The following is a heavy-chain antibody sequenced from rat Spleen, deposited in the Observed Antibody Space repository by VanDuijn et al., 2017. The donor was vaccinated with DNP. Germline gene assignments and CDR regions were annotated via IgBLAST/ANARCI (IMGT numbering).Heavy chain of an antibody. J-gene: IGHJ4*01. D-gene: IGHD1-12*02. Sequence: EVQLVESGGGLVQPGRSLKLSCAASGFTFSDYNMAWVRQAPKKGLEWVATISYEGSSTYYGDSVKGRFTFSRDIAKSTLYLQMNSLRSEDTATYYCTSYYYDGYYAMDAWGQGTSVTVSS. V-gene: IGHV5S10*01. CDR2: ISYEGSST. CDR1: GFTFSDYN. CDR3: TSYYYDGYYAMDA.